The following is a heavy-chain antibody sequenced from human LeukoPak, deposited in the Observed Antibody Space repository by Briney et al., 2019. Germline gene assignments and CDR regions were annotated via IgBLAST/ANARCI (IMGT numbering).Heavy chain of an antibody. CDR3: ARLGSQLWRYFDY. J-gene: IGHJ4*02. D-gene: IGHD5-18*01. V-gene: IGHV4-59*01. CDR1: GGSMNNYY. Sequence: PSETLSLTCTISGGSMNNYYWGWIRQPPGKGLEWLGYIYYSGVTDYNPSLKSRVTISIGTSKSQFSLKVSSVTAADTAVYYCARLGSQLWRYFDYWGQGTLVTVSS. CDR2: IYYSGVT.